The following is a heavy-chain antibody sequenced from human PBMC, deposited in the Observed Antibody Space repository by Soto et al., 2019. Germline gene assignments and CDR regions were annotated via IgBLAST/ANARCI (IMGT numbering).Heavy chain of an antibody. V-gene: IGHV1-18*01. CDR1: GYSFTSFC. CDR2: FNPYNGNT. J-gene: IGHJ4*02. CDR3: ATGAAGVAPHVI. D-gene: IGHD6-13*01. Sequence: ASVKVSCKASGYSFTSFCVNWVRQSPGQGLEWMGWFNPYNGNTNYAQKFQGRVTMTADTSTSTAYMEVRSLRSDDTAVYYCATGAAGVAPHVIWGQATLGTVSS.